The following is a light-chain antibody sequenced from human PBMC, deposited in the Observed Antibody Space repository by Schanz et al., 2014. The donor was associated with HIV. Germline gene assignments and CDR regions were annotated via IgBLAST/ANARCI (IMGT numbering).Light chain of an antibody. CDR3: QNYHGWPWT. Sequence: DIQMTQSPSTLSASVGDRITLTCRASQSISGRLAWYQQKPGEALNLLISEASTLEFGGPPRFSGRGSGTKFTLTISRLQTRGFATYYCQNYHGWPWTFGQGTKVQIK. CDR2: EAS. J-gene: IGKJ1*01. V-gene: IGKV1-5*03. CDR1: QSISGR.